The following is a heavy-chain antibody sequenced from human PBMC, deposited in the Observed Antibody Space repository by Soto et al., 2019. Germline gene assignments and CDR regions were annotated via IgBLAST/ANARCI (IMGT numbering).Heavy chain of an antibody. CDR1: GFTFSSSE. J-gene: IGHJ4*02. CDR3: AREGSYDTMDY. CDR2: ISSSVSTV. D-gene: IGHD3-22*01. Sequence: GGSLRLSCVPSGFTFSSSEMNCFRLAPGKGLEWVSYISSSVSTVYHADSVEGRLTISRDNAKNSLFLQMNSLRAEDTALYYCAREGSYDTMDYWGLGTLVTVSS. V-gene: IGHV3-48*03.